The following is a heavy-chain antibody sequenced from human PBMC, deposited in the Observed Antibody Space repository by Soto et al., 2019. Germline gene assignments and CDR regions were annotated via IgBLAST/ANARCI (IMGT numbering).Heavy chain of an antibody. D-gene: IGHD1-1*01. CDR3: APLPSLTTFRRDY. V-gene: IGHV4-39*01. CDR2: IYYSGNT. Sequence: QLQLQESGPGLVKPSENLSLTCSVSGGSISSLSYYWGWIRQPPGKGLKWIGCIYYSGNTYFNPSLKRRVAIFVDTSRNQFSLEVNSVTAADPAVYFCAPLPSLTTFRRDYWGQGTMVTVSS. J-gene: IGHJ4*02. CDR1: GGSISSLSYY.